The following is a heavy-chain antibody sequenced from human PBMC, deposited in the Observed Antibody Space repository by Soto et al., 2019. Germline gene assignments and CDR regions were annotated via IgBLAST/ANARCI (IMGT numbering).Heavy chain of an antibody. CDR2: IYPGDSDA. J-gene: IGHJ4*02. D-gene: IGHD3-10*01. CDR3: ARQAYFGSGTYYSDY. Sequence: ESLKISCKASGYNFISYWIAWVRQVPGKGLEWMGIIYPGDSDATYSPSFEGQVTFSVDKSITTAYLQWISLKASDTAMYYCARQAYFGSGTYYSDYWGQGTQVTVSS. V-gene: IGHV5-51*01. CDR1: GYNFISYW.